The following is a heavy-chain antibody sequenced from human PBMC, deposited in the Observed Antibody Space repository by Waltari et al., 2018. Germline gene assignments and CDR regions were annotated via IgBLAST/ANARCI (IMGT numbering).Heavy chain of an antibody. J-gene: IGHJ3*02. CDR3: ARHMCGGDCYLVDAFDI. CDR1: GYSISSGYY. Sequence: QVQLQESGPGLVKPSETLSLTCAVSGYSISSGYYWGWIRQPPGKGLEWIGSIYHSGSTYYNPSLKSRVTISVDTSKNQFSLKLSSVTAADTAVYYCARHMCGGDCYLVDAFDIWGQGTMVTVSS. CDR2: IYHSGST. D-gene: IGHD2-21*01. V-gene: IGHV4-38-2*01.